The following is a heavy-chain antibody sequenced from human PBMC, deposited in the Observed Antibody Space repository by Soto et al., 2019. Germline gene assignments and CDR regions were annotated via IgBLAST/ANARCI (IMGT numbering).Heavy chain of an antibody. V-gene: IGHV1-3*04. D-gene: IGHD3-10*01. CDR3: ARDQRMVRGLIGLYYNNAMDV. CDR2: IHTGSGDT. Sequence: AASVKVSCKASGYTFTTYSMHWVRQAPGQRLEWPGWIHTGSGDTKYSQRFQDRVTITRDRSASTVYMEVSSLRSEDTALYYCARDQRMVRGLIGLYYNNAMDVWGQGTTVTVSS. CDR1: GYTFTTYS. J-gene: IGHJ6*02.